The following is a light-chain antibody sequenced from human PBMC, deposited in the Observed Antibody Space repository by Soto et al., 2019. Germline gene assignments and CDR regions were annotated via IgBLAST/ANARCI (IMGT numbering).Light chain of an antibody. CDR2: EVT. Sequence: QSALTQPASVSGSPGQSITISCTGTTSDVGSYDLVSWYQQHPGAAPKLLIYEVTERPSGVSIRFSGSKSDYTASLTISGLQAEDEADYYCSSYAGRGVGVFGGGTQLTVL. CDR1: TSDVGSYDL. J-gene: IGLJ2*01. V-gene: IGLV2-23*02. CDR3: SSYAGRGVGV.